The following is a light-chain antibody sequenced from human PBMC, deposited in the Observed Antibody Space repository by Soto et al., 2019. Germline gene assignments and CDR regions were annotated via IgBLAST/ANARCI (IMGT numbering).Light chain of an antibody. CDR1: SSDVGGYNY. V-gene: IGLV2-14*01. CDR2: EVS. J-gene: IGLJ1*01. CDR3: SSDTSSSTPG. Sequence: QSALTQPASVSGSPGQSITISCTGTSSDVGGYNYVSWYQQHPGKAPKLMIYEVSNRPSGVSNRFSGSKSGNTASLTISGRQAEDEADYYCSSDTSSSTPGFGTGTKLTVL.